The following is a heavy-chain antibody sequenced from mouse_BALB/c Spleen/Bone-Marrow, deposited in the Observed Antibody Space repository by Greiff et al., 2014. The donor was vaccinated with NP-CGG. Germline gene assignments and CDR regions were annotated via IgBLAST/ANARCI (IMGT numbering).Heavy chain of an antibody. Sequence: EVKLVESGGGLVKPGESLKLSCAASGFTFSDYYIYWLRQTPEKRLEWVATISDGGNYSYYPDSVKGGFTISRDNAKNNLYLQRSRLKLEDKAMYYWARWRRRYGARDYGGQGTSVPVFS. CDR2: ISDGGNYS. J-gene: IGHJ4*01. CDR1: GFTFSDYY. CDR3: ARWRRRYGARDY. V-gene: IGHV5-4*02. D-gene: IGHD2-10*02.